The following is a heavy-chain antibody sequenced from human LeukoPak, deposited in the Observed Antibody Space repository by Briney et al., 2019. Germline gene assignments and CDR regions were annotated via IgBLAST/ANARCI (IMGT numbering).Heavy chain of an antibody. CDR3: ARRSSIAPRLFDY. CDR2: IYPGDSDT. V-gene: IGHV5-51*01. Sequence: GESLKISCKVSGHRFTSYWIGWVRQMPGKGLEWMGIIYPGDSDTRYSPSFQGQVTFSADESISTAYLQWSRLKASDTAIYYCARRSSIAPRLFDYWGQGTLVTVSS. CDR1: GHRFTSYW. J-gene: IGHJ4*02. D-gene: IGHD6-6*01.